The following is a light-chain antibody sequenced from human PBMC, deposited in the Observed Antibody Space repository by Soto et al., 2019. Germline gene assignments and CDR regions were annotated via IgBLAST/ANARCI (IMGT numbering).Light chain of an antibody. Sequence: QSVLTQPPSASGSPGQSVTISCTGTSSDVGGYNYVSWYQQHPGKAPKFLIFEVSRRPSGVPDRFSGSKSGNTAPLTVSGLQADDEADYYCSSYAGSNNPVIFGGGTKLTVL. CDR3: SSYAGSNNPVI. V-gene: IGLV2-8*01. CDR2: EVS. J-gene: IGLJ2*01. CDR1: SSDVGGYNY.